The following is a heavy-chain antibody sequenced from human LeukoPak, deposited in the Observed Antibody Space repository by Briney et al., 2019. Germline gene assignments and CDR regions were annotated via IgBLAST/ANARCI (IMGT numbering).Heavy chain of an antibody. CDR3: AREGREGSWYRWGLYSI. D-gene: IGHD6-13*01. Sequence: PGGSLRLSCAASGFTFSTYAMSWVRQAPGKGLEWVSTISGNGGSAYYADSVKGRFTISRDNSKNTLYLQMNSLRAEDTAVYYCAREGREGSWYRWGLYSIWGQGTMVTVSS. J-gene: IGHJ3*02. CDR1: GFTFSTYA. CDR2: ISGNGGSA. V-gene: IGHV3-23*01.